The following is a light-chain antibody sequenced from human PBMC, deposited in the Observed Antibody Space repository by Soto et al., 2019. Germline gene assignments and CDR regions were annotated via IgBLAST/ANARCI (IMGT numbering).Light chain of an antibody. J-gene: IGKJ1*01. CDR1: QDIRTE. Sequence: AIQMTQSPSSLSASVGDRVTITCRASQDIRTELGWYQQKPGNARKLLIYATSILQSGVPSRFSGIGSGTDFTLTISSLQPEDFATYYCLQDYSYPRTFGQGTKVEIK. V-gene: IGKV1-6*01. CDR3: LQDYSYPRT. CDR2: ATS.